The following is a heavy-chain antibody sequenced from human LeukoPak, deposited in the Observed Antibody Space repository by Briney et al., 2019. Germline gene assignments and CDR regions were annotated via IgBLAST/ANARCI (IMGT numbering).Heavy chain of an antibody. D-gene: IGHD7-27*01. CDR3: ARDSGSDYHYYMDV. CDR2: ISAYNGNT. V-gene: IGHV1-18*01. CDR1: GYTFTSYG. Sequence: GASVKVSCKASGYTFTSYGISWVRQAPGQGLEWMGWISAYNGNTNYAQKLQGRVTMTTDTSTSTAYMELRSLRSDDTAVYYCARDSGSDYHYYMDVWGKGTTVTVSS. J-gene: IGHJ6*03.